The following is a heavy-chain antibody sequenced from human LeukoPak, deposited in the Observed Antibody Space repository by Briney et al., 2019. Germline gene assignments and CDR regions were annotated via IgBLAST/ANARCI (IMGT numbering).Heavy chain of an antibody. V-gene: IGHV1-18*01. CDR2: ISGSSSNT. D-gene: IGHD3-16*01. CDR1: GYTFMSHG. Sequence: ASVKLACKAYGYTFMSHGISWVRQSPGQGLEWMGWISGSSSNTNYAQRLQGRVTMTTDTSTTTAYMELRSLRSDDTAVYYCARATGTWGHDGFDIWGQGTRVTDSS. J-gene: IGHJ3*02. CDR3: ARATGTWGHDGFDI.